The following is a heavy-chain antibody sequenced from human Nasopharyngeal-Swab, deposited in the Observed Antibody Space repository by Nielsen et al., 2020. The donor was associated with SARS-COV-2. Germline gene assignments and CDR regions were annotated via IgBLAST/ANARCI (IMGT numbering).Heavy chain of an antibody. J-gene: IGHJ4*02. D-gene: IGHD3-10*01. Sequence: GESLKISCAASGFTFSSYWMHWVRQAPGKGLEWVGRIKSKTDGGTTDYAAPVKGRFTISRDDSKNTLYLQMNSLKTEDTAVYYCTTDRRFGESLDYWGQGTLVTVSS. V-gene: IGHV3-15*01. CDR2: IKSKTDGGTT. CDR1: GFTFSSYW. CDR3: TTDRRFGESLDY.